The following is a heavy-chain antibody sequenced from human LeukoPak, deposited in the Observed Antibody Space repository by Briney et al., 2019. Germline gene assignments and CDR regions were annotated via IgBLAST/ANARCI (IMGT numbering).Heavy chain of an antibody. CDR1: GYTFTGSY. V-gene: IGHV1-2*02. J-gene: IGHJ4*02. CDR2: INPNNNGT. Sequence: ASVKVSCKASGYTFTGSYMHWVRQAPGQGLEWMGWINPNNNGTNYVQKFQGRVTMTRDTSINTAYMELSRLRSDDTAVYYCARVGDRIVVPCAMGYWGQGTLVTVSS. CDR3: ARVGDRIVVPCAMGY. D-gene: IGHD2-2*01.